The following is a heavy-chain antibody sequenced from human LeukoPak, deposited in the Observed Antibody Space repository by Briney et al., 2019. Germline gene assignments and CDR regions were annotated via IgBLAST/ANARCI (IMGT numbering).Heavy chain of an antibody. CDR3: ARDPYSGSYSGRGYFDY. V-gene: IGHV3-30-3*01. Sequence: PGRSLRLSCAASGFTFSSYAMHWVRQAPGKGLEGVAVISYDGSNKYYADSVKGRFTISRDNSKNTLYLQMNSLRAEDTAVYYCARDPYSGSYSGRGYFDYWGQGTLVTVSS. D-gene: IGHD1-26*01. CDR2: ISYDGSNK. J-gene: IGHJ4*02. CDR1: GFTFSSYA.